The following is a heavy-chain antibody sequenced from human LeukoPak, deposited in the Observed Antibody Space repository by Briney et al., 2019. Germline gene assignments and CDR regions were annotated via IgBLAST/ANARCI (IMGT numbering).Heavy chain of an antibody. D-gene: IGHD2-2*01. CDR3: ARNITSLIPAGYFDY. CDR2: IYNSWST. V-gene: IGHV4-39*01. CDR1: GGSIGSGRYY. Sequence: PSETLSLTCTVSGGSIGSGRYYWAWIRQLPGKGLEWIGSIYNSWSTSYNPSLKSRVAMSVDTSKNQFSLRLSSVTAADTAVYYCARNITSLIPAGYFDYWGQGTLVAVSS. J-gene: IGHJ4*02.